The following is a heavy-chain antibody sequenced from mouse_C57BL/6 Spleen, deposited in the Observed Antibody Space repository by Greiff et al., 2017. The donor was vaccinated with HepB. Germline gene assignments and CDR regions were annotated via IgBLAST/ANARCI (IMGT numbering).Heavy chain of an antibody. CDR2: IYPYNGVS. J-gene: IGHJ2*01. V-gene: IGHV1-31*01. CDR1: GYSFTGYY. CDR3: ARDLGGGFDY. Sequence: VQLKESGPELVKPGDSVKISCKASGYSFTGYYMHWVNQSHGNILDWIGYIYPYNGVSSYNQNFKGKATLTVDKSSSTAYMELRSLTSEVSAVYYCARDLGGGFDYWGQGTTLTVAS.